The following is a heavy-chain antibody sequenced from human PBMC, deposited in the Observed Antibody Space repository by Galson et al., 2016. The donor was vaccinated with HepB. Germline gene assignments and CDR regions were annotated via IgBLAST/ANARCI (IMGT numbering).Heavy chain of an antibody. CDR3: IKWFGELLSPADFDY. J-gene: IGHJ4*02. V-gene: IGHV1-2*02. D-gene: IGHD3-10*01. Sequence: SVKVSCKASGYTFTGYYMHWVRQAPGQGLEWMGWINPSSGGPNYAQKLQGRVTMTRDTSISTAYMELSRLRSDDTDGYYCIKWFGELLSPADFDYWGQGTLVTVSS. CDR1: GYTFTGYY. CDR2: INPSSGGP.